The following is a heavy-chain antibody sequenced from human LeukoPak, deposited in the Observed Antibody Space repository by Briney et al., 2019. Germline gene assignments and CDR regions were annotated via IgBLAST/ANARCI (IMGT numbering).Heavy chain of an antibody. V-gene: IGHV4-34*01. J-gene: IGHJ6*04. CDR1: GGSFSGYY. D-gene: IGHD3-10*01. CDR2: INHSGST. Sequence: SETLSLTCAVYGGSFSGYYWSWIRQPPGKGLEWIGEINHSGSTNYNPSLKSRVTISVDTSKNQFSLKLSSVTAADTAVYYCARVSMVRGVIHYYYYYGMDVWGKGTTVTVSS. CDR3: ARVSMVRGVIHYYYYYGMDV.